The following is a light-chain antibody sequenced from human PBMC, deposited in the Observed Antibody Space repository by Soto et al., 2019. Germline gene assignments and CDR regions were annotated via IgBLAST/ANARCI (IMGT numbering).Light chain of an antibody. Sequence: DIQMTQSPSSVSASVGDRVTITCRASQDIGNFLAWYQQTPGKAPKLLIHGASSLYRGVSSRFIGGGTGTDFTLTIIRLQSEDFATYYCQQTRAFPRTFGQGTIVDVK. CDR3: QQTRAFPRT. V-gene: IGKV1-12*01. CDR2: GAS. J-gene: IGKJ3*01. CDR1: QDIGNF.